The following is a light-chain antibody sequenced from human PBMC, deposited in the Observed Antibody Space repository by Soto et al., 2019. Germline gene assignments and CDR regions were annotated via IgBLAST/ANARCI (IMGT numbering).Light chain of an antibody. J-gene: IGKJ4*01. CDR3: QQRGNWPS. CDR1: QSVSRY. CDR2: DAS. Sequence: EIVLTQSPGTLSLSPGERATLSCRASQSVSRYLAWYQQKPGRAPRLLIYDASNRATGIPARFSGSGSGTDFTLTISSLEPEDFALYYCQQRGNWPSFGGGTKVDIK. V-gene: IGKV3-11*01.